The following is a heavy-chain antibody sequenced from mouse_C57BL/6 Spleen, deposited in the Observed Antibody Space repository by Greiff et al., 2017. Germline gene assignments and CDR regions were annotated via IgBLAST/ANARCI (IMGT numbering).Heavy chain of an antibody. Sequence: VQLQQPGAELVRPGSSVKLSCKASGYTFTSYWMHWVKQRPIQGLEWIGNIDPSDSETHYNQKFKDKATLTVDKSSSTAYMQLSSLTSEDSAVXYCARGITTVVAKPYYFDYWGQGTTLTVSS. CDR1: GYTFTSYW. CDR2: IDPSDSET. D-gene: IGHD1-1*01. CDR3: ARGITTVVAKPYYFDY. V-gene: IGHV1-52*01. J-gene: IGHJ2*01.